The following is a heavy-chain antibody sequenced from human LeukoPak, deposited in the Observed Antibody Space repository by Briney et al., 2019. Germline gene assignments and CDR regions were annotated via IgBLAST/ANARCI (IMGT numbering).Heavy chain of an antibody. J-gene: IGHJ4*02. CDR1: GYSISSGYY. V-gene: IGHV4-38-2*02. CDR3: ASLYSGSYYALDY. D-gene: IGHD1-26*01. Sequence: PSETLSLTCTVSGYSISSGYYWGWIRQPPGKGLEWIGSIYHSGSTNYNPSLKSRVTISVDTSKNQFSLKLSSVTAADTAVYYCASLYSGSYYALDYWGQGTLVTVSS. CDR2: IYHSGST.